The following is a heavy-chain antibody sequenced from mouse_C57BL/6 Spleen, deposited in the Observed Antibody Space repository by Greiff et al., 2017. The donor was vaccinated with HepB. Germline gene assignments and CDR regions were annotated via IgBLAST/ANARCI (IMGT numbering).Heavy chain of an antibody. V-gene: IGHV5-6*03. CDR1: GFTFSSYG. J-gene: IGHJ4*01. D-gene: IGHD1-1*01. CDR3: ARKGATVVAHYYAMDY. Sequence: EVKLVESGGGLVKPGGSLKLSCAASGFTFSSYGMSWVRQTPDKRLEWVATISSGGSYTYYPDSVKGRFTISRDNAKNTLYLQMSSLKSEDTAMYYCARKGATVVAHYYAMDYWGQGTSVTVSS. CDR2: ISSGGSYT.